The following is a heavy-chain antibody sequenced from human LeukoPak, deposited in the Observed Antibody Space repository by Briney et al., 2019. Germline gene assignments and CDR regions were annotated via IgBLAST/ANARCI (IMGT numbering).Heavy chain of an antibody. D-gene: IGHD4-23*01. Sequence: GGSLRLSCAASRFTFRNYAMHWVRQAPGKGLEWVAFIRYDGSNKYYADSVKGRFTISRDNSKNTLYLQMNSLRAEDTAVYYCAKDRYYGGNSGAPYFDYWGQGTLVTVSS. V-gene: IGHV3-30*02. J-gene: IGHJ4*02. CDR2: IRYDGSNK. CDR1: RFTFRNYA. CDR3: AKDRYYGGNSGAPYFDY.